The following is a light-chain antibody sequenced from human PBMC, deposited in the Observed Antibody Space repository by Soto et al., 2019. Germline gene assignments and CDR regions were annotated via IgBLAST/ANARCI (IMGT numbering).Light chain of an antibody. Sequence: QSVLTQPPSASGTPGQRVTISCSGGSSNIGSNPVNWYQLLPGAAPKLLLYRNNQRPSGVPDRFAGSKSGTSASLAISGLRYEDEADYSCSSWDDNLYGPLFGGGTKLTVL. J-gene: IGLJ2*01. CDR2: RNN. V-gene: IGLV1-44*01. CDR1: SSNIGSNP. CDR3: SSWDDNLYGPL.